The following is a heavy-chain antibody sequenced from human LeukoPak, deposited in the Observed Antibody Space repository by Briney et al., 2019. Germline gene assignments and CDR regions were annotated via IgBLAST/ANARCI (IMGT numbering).Heavy chain of an antibody. CDR2: ISWNSGTI. J-gene: IGHJ4*02. D-gene: IGHD2-2*02. V-gene: IGHV3-9*01. Sequence: SGRSLRLSCAASGFTFDDYAMHWVRQAPGKGLEWVSGISWNSGTIGYADSVKGRFAISRDNAKNSLFLQMNNLRAEDTALYYCAKDPGGGLIPHFDYWGQGTLVTVSS. CDR1: GFTFDDYA. CDR3: AKDPGGGLIPHFDY.